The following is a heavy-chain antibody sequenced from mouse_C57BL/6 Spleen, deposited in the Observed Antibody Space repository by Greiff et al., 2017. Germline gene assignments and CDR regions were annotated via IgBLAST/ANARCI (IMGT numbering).Heavy chain of an antibody. Sequence: QVQLQQSGPELVKPGASVKISCKASGYAFSSSWMNWVKQRPGKGLEWIGRIYPGDGDTNYNGKFKGKATLTADKSSSTAYMQLSSLTSEDSAVYFYARIYGSSGFDYWGQGTTLTVSS. CDR2: IYPGDGDT. CDR1: GYAFSSSW. V-gene: IGHV1-82*01. CDR3: ARIYGSSGFDY. J-gene: IGHJ2*01. D-gene: IGHD1-1*01.